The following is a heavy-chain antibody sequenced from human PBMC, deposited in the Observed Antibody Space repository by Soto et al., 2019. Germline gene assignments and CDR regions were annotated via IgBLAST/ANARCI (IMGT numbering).Heavy chain of an antibody. CDR3: ARYYYDSSGYDNWCDP. CDR2: ISTYNGTT. V-gene: IGHV1-18*01. CDR1: GYSFGNYG. J-gene: IGHJ5*02. Sequence: VRLVQSGAEVKQPGASVKVSCKASGYSFGNYGVSWVRQAPGQGLEWMGWISTYNGTTDYAQKFQSRVTLTTDIHTSSAYMDMTSLISYATAVYYCARYYYDSSGYDNWCDPWGQGTLVTVSS. D-gene: IGHD3-22*01.